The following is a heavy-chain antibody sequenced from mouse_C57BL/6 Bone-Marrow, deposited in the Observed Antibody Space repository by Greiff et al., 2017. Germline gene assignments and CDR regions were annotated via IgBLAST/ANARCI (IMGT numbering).Heavy chain of an antibody. CDR1: GYTFTSYW. D-gene: IGHD1-1*01. J-gene: IGHJ1*03. V-gene: IGHV1-69*01. CDR3: AFYGSSYDWCFDD. CDR2: INPSDSYT. Sequence: VQLQQPGAELVMPGASVKLSCKASGYTFTSYWMHWVKQRHGQGLEWIGEINPSDSYTNYNQKFKGKSTLTVDKSSSTAYMQLSSLTSEYSAVYYCAFYGSSYDWCFDDWGTGTTVTVPS.